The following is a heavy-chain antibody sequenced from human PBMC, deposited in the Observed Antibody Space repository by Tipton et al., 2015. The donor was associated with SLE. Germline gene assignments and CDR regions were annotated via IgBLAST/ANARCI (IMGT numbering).Heavy chain of an antibody. D-gene: IGHD2-8*01. CDR3: ARESFTNDFYYYMDV. CDR2: IQGRENT. Sequence: TLSLTCTVSGVSVTNYYWSWIRQPPGKRLEWIGFIQGRENTNYNPSLESRVTISVDTSKNQFSLQLTPVTAAATAIYYCARESFTNDFYYYMDVWGKGTTVTVSS. CDR1: GVSVTNYY. J-gene: IGHJ6*03. V-gene: IGHV4-59*02.